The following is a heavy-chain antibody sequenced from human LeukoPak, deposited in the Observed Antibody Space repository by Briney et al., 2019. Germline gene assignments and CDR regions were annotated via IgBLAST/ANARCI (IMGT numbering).Heavy chain of an antibody. Sequence: GASVKVSCKASGYSFTVYYMHWVRQGPGQGLEWMGWINPNSGGTNYAQKFLGRVTMTRDTSISTAYMELSRLRSDDTAVYYCASLYGDYVASDYWGQGTLVTVSS. V-gene: IGHV1-2*02. CDR2: INPNSGGT. CDR1: GYSFTVYY. CDR3: ASLYGDYVASDY. J-gene: IGHJ4*02. D-gene: IGHD4-17*01.